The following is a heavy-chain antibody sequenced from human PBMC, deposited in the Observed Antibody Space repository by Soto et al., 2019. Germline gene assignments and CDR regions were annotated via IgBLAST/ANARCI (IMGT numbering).Heavy chain of an antibody. CDR3: ARVRYDFWSGSTYYYGMDV. CDR2: TYYRSKWYN. CDR1: GDSVSSNSAA. Sequence: QTLSLTCAISGDSVSSNSAAWNWIRQSPSRGLEWLGRTYYRSKWYNDYAVSVKSRITINPDTSKNQFSLQPNSVTPEDTAVYYCARVRYDFWSGSTYYYGMDVWGQGTTVTVSS. V-gene: IGHV6-1*01. D-gene: IGHD3-3*01. J-gene: IGHJ6*02.